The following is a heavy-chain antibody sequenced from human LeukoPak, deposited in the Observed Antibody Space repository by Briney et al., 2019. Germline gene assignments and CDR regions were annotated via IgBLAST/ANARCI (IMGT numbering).Heavy chain of an antibody. CDR3: ARDLSYFDY. V-gene: IGHV3-7*01. J-gene: IGHJ4*02. CDR1: GFTFSTSW. Sequence: GGSLRLSCVASGFTFSTSWMTWVRQAPGKGLEWVANIRQDGSSKYYVDSVKGRFTISRDNAKNSLYLQMNSLRVEDTAVYYCARDLSYFDYWGQGALVPVSS. CDR2: IRQDGSSK.